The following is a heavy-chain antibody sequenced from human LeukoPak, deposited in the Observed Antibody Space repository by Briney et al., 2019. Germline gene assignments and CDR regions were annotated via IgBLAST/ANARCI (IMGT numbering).Heavy chain of an antibody. D-gene: IGHD6-13*01. Sequence: GASVKVSCKASGGTFSSYDINWVRQATGQGLEWMGWMNPNSGNTGYAQKFQGRVTMTRNTSISTAYMELSSLRSEDTAVYYCARARRKAAGYYFDYWGQGTLVTVSS. V-gene: IGHV1-8*02. CDR3: ARARRKAAGYYFDY. CDR2: MNPNSGNT. J-gene: IGHJ4*02. CDR1: GGTFSSYD.